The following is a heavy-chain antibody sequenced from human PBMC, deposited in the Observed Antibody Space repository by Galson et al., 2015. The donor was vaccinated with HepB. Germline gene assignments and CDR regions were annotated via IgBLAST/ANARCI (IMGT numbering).Heavy chain of an antibody. V-gene: IGHV1-24*01. J-gene: IGHJ5*02. Sequence: SVKVSCKVSGYTLTELSMHWVRQAPGKGLEWMGGFDPEDGETIYAQKFQGRVTMTEDTSTDTAYMELRSLRSDDTAVYYCARDRRGYSYGSGWFDPWGQGTLVTVSS. CDR3: ARDRRGYSYGSGWFDP. CDR2: FDPEDGET. D-gene: IGHD5-18*01. CDR1: GYTLTELS.